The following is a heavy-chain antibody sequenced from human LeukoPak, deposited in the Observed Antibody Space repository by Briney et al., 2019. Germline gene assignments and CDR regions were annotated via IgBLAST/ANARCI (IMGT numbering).Heavy chain of an antibody. Sequence: SETLSLTCTVPGGSISSSSYYWGWIRQPPGKGLEWIGSIYYSGSTYYNPSLKSRVTISVDTSKNQFSLKLSSVTAADTAVYYCARRGGYSYVYYFDYWGQGTLVTVSS. D-gene: IGHD5-18*01. V-gene: IGHV4-39*01. J-gene: IGHJ4*02. CDR3: ARRGGYSYVYYFDY. CDR2: IYYSGST. CDR1: GGSISSSSYY.